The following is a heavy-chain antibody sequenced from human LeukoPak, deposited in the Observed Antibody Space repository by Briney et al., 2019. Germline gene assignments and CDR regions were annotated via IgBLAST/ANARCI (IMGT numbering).Heavy chain of an antibody. J-gene: IGHJ5*02. CDR2: ISYDGSNK. Sequence: GGSLRLSCAASGFTFSSYAMHWVRQAPGKGLEWVAVISYDGSNKYYADSVKGRFTISRDNSKNTLYLQMNSLRAEDTAVYYCARDSSGYVMPRNWFDPWGQRTLVTVSS. V-gene: IGHV3-30-3*01. D-gene: IGHD5-12*01. CDR1: GFTFSSYA. CDR3: ARDSSGYVMPRNWFDP.